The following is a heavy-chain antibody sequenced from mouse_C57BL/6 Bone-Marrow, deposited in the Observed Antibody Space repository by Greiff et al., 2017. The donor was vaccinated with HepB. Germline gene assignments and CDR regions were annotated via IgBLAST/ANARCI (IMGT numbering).Heavy chain of an antibody. D-gene: IGHD2-1*01. CDR1: GYTFTDYY. CDR2: INPNNGGT. CDR3: ARRGGNYPYGDY. J-gene: IGHJ2*01. V-gene: IGHV1-26*01. Sequence: EVQLQQSGPELVKPGASVKISCKASGYTFTDYYMNWVKQSHGKSLEWIGDINPNNGGTSYNQKFKGKATLTVDKSSSTAYMELRSLTSEDSAVYYCARRGGNYPYGDYWGQGTTLTVSS.